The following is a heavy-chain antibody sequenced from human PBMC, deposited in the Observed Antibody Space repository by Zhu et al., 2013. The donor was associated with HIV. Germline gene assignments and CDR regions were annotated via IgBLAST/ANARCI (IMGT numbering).Heavy chain of an antibody. J-gene: IGHJ6*02. V-gene: IGHV1-69*06. D-gene: IGHD2-2*01. CDR3: ARERCSSTSCYGFYGMDV. Sequence: QVQLVQSGAEVKKPGSSVKVSCKASGGTFSSYAISWVRQAPGQGLEWMGGIIPIFGTANYAQKFQGRVTITADKSTSTAYMELSSLRSEDTAVYYCARERCSSTSCYGFYGMDVWGQGTTVIVSS. CDR2: IIPIFGTA. CDR1: GGTFSSYA.